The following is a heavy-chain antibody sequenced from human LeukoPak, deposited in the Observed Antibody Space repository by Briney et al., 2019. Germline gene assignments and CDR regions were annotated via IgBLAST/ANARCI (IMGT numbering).Heavy chain of an antibody. CDR2: IKSKTDGGTP. CDR1: GFTFSNAW. Sequence: GGSLRLSCAASGFTFSNAWMSWVRQAPGKGPEWVGRIKSKTDGGTPDYAALVKGRFTISRDDSKNMLFLQMNSVKTEDSAVYYCTTGKSGGRGGNLDYWGQGTLVTVSS. V-gene: IGHV3-15*01. CDR3: TTGKSGGRGGNLDY. J-gene: IGHJ4*02. D-gene: IGHD2-15*01.